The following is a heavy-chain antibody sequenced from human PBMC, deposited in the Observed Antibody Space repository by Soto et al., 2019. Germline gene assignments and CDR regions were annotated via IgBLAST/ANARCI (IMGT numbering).Heavy chain of an antibody. V-gene: IGHV3-11*01. CDR3: ARGGRDCDSTSCYAFDF. Sequence: PGGSLRLSCAASGFTFSDYYMTWIRQAPGKGLEWVSYITSSGSTVYYADSVKGRFTISRDNAKTSLYLQMNSLRADDTAVYYCARGGRDCDSTSCYAFDFWGQGTTVTVSS. CDR1: GFTFSDYY. D-gene: IGHD2-2*01. J-gene: IGHJ3*01. CDR2: ITSSGSTV.